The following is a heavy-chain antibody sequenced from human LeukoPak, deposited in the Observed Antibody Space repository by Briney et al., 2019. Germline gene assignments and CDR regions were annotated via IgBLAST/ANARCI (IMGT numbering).Heavy chain of an antibody. CDR3: ARVPDLLVPGLRPSYYMDV. J-gene: IGHJ6*03. Sequence: SETLSLTCTVSGGSISSGNYHWSWIRQPAGKGLEWIGNIFYSGSTYYNPSLKSRVTISVDTSKNQFSLKLSSVTAADTAVYYCARVPDLLVPGLRPSYYMDVWGKGTTVTISS. CDR2: IFYSGST. V-gene: IGHV4-61*10. CDR1: GGSISSGNYH. D-gene: IGHD5-12*01.